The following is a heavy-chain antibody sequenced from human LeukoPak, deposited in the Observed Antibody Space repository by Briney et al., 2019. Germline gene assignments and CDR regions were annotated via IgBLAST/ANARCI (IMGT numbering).Heavy chain of an antibody. CDR3: ARESNYDY. CDR1: GLTVSSSY. Sequence: PGGSLRLSCAVSGLTVSSSYMSWVRQAPGKGLEWVSVIYSGGSTYYADSVKGRFTIARDNSKNTLYLQMNSLRAEDTAVYYCARESNYDYWGQGTLVTVSS. CDR2: IYSGGST. V-gene: IGHV3-66*02. J-gene: IGHJ4*02.